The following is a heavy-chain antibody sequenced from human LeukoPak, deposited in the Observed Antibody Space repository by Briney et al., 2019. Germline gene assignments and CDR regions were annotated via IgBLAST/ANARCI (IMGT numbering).Heavy chain of an antibody. Sequence: PSQTLFLTCTVSGGSISSGDYYWSWIRQPPGKGLEWIGYIYYSGSTYYNPSLKSRVTISVDTSKNQFSLKLSSVTAADTAVYYCARERITMVRGVINEMATTWFDYWGQGTLVTVSS. CDR1: GGSISSGDYY. CDR3: ARERITMVRGVINEMATTWFDY. J-gene: IGHJ4*02. CDR2: IYYSGST. D-gene: IGHD3-10*01. V-gene: IGHV4-30-4*01.